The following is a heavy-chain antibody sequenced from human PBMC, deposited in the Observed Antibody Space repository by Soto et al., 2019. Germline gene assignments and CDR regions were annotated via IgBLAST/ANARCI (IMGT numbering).Heavy chain of an antibody. V-gene: IGHV1-69*01. Sequence: QVQLVQSGAEVKKPGSSVKVSCKASGGTFSSYAISWVRQAPEQGLEWMGGIIPIFGTANYAQKFEGRVTITAEESTSTAYMELSSLRSEDTAVYYCARCGLEVVREGAFDIWGQGTMVTVSS. D-gene: IGHD3-10*01. CDR1: GGTFSSYA. J-gene: IGHJ3*02. CDR3: ARCGLEVVREGAFDI. CDR2: IIPIFGTA.